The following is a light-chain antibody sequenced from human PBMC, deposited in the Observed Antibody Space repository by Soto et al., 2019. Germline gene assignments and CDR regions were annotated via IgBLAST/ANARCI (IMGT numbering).Light chain of an antibody. J-gene: IGLJ1*01. V-gene: IGLV1-47*01. Sequence: QPVLTQPPSASGTPGQRVTISCSGSSSNIGSNYVYWYQQLPGTAPKLLIYRNNQRPSGVPDRFSGSKSGTSASLAISGLRSEDEADYYCAAWDDSLRAVFGTGTKVTVL. CDR2: RNN. CDR3: AAWDDSLRAV. CDR1: SSNIGSNY.